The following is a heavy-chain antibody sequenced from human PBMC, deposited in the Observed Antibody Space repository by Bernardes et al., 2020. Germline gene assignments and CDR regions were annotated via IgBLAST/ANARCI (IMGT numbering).Heavy chain of an antibody. D-gene: IGHD2-2*01. J-gene: IGHJ6*04. Sequence: SETLSLTCAVYGGSFSGYYWSWIRQPPGKGLEWIGEINHSGSTNYNPSLKSRVTISVDTSKNQFSLKLSSVTAADTAVYYCARGRRSQLEYGMDVWGKGTTVTVSS. CDR1: GGSFSGYY. V-gene: IGHV4-34*01. CDR2: INHSGST. CDR3: ARGRRSQLEYGMDV.